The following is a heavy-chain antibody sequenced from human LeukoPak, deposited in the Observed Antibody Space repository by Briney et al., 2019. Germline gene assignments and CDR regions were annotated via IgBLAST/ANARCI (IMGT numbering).Heavy chain of an antibody. J-gene: IGHJ3*02. CDR1: GYTFTSYY. Sequence: GASVKVSCTASGYTFTSYYMHWVRQAPGQGLEWMGIINPSGGSTSYAQKFQGRVTMTRDTSTSTVYMELSSLRSEDTAVYYCATTVTTSDAFDIWGQGTMVTVSS. D-gene: IGHD4-17*01. CDR2: INPSGGST. CDR3: ATTVTTSDAFDI. V-gene: IGHV1-46*01.